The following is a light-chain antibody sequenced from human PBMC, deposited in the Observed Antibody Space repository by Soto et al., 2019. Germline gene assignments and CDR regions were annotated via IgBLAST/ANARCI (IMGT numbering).Light chain of an antibody. CDR1: QDISNY. Sequence: DIQMTHSPSSLSESVGARVTITCQASQDISNYLNWYQQKPGKAPKLLIYDASNLETGVPSRFSGSGSGTDFTFTISSLQPEDIATYYCQQYDNLPITFGQGTRLEIK. J-gene: IGKJ5*01. CDR2: DAS. V-gene: IGKV1-33*01. CDR3: QQYDNLPIT.